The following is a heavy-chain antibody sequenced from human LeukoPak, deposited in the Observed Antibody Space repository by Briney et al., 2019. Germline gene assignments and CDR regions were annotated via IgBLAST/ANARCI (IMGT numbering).Heavy chain of an antibody. D-gene: IGHD6-19*01. CDR1: GFTLSSNW. V-gene: IGHV3-74*01. CDR2: INGEGSST. Sequence: GGSLRLSCAASGFTLSSNWMHWVRQAPGKGLVWLSRINGEGSSTPYADSVKGRFTISRDNAKNTLYLQMNSLRAEDTAVYYCARGSSSGWPDYFDYWGHGTPVTVSS. J-gene: IGHJ4*01. CDR3: ARGSSSGWPDYFDY.